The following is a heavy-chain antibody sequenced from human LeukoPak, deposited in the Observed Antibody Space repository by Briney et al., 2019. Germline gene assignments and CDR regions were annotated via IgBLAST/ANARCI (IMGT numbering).Heavy chain of an antibody. CDR1: GVSISSFY. V-gene: IGHV4-59*01. J-gene: IGHJ5*02. D-gene: IGHD3-9*01. Sequence: PSGTLSLTCTVSGVSISSFYWSWIRQTPGGGVEWIRYVYDSASANYNPSLKRRVTISLDTSKNQIFLKLSSVTAADTAVYYCGRDTYDILTGYYPRQHPWGQGTLVTVSS. CDR2: VYDSASA. CDR3: GRDTYDILTGYYPRQHP.